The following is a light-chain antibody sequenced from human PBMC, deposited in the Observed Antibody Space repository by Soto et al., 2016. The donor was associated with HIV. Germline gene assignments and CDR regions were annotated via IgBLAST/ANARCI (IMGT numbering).Light chain of an antibody. CDR3: QQSWT. CDR2: KAS. V-gene: IGKV1-5*03. Sequence: FQMTQSPSTLSASVGDRVTITCRASQSISTWLAWYQQKPGKAPKLLIYKASTLESGVPSRFSGSGSGTEFTLTINSLQPDDFAIYYCQQSWTFGQGTKVEIK. CDR1: QSISTW. J-gene: IGKJ1*01.